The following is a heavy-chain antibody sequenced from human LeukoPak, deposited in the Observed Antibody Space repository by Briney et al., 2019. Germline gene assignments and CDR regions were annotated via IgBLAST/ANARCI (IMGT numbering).Heavy chain of an antibody. J-gene: IGHJ4*02. CDR1: GGSFSGYY. CDR3: ARKTYYYDSSGYYHGEGFDY. D-gene: IGHD3-22*01. Sequence: SETLSLTCAVYGGSFSGYYWSWIRQPPGKGLEWIGEISHSASTNYNPSLKSRVTISVDTSKNQFSLKLSSVTAADTAVYYCARKTYYYDSSGYYHGEGFDYWGQGTLVTVSS. CDR2: ISHSAST. V-gene: IGHV4-34*01.